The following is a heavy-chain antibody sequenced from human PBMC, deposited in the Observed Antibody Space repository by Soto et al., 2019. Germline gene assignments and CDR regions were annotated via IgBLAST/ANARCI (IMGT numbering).Heavy chain of an antibody. V-gene: IGHV1-3*01. Sequence: QVQLVQSGAEVKKPGASVKVSCKASGYTFTSYGMHWVRQAPGQRLEWMGWINAGNGNRKYSQKCQGRVTITRATAAITAYMQLSSLRSEDTTVYYCASDLCGWTDYWGQGTLVTVSS. CDR1: GYTFTSYG. J-gene: IGHJ4*02. D-gene: IGHD6-19*01. CDR3: ASDLCGWTDY. CDR2: INAGNGNR.